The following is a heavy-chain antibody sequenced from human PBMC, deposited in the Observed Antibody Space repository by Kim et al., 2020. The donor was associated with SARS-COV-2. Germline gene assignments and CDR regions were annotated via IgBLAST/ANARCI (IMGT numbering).Heavy chain of an antibody. D-gene: IGHD6-19*01. V-gene: IGHV4-59*01. CDR3: ARAVAGTPFDY. Sequence: TNYNPSHKSRVTITVDTSKNQFTRKLSAVTAVDTAVYYCARAVAGTPFDYGGQGTLVTVSS. CDR2: T. J-gene: IGHJ4*02.